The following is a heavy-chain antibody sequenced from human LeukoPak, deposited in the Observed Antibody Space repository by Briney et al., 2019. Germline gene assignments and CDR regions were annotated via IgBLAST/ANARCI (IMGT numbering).Heavy chain of an antibody. V-gene: IGHV3-49*04. J-gene: IGHJ4*02. CDR1: GFTFGDYA. D-gene: IGHD5-12*01. CDR3: TRSQAYSGYAEGFDY. Sequence: GRSLRLSCTASGFTFGDYAMSWVRQAPGKGLEWVGFIRSKAYGGTTEYAASVEGRFTISRDDSKSIAYLQMNSLKTEDIAVYYCTRSQAYSGYAEGFDYWGQGTLVTVSS. CDR2: IRSKAYGGTT.